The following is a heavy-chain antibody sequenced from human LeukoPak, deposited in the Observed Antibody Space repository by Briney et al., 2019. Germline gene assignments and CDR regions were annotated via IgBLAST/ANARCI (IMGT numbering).Heavy chain of an antibody. Sequence: GASVKVSCKASGGTFSSYAISWVRQAPGQGLEWMGGIIPIFGTANYAQKFQGRVTITADKSTSTAYMELSSLRSEDTAVYYCARAIAAAGLDYYYYYGMDVWGQGTTVTVSS. J-gene: IGHJ6*02. CDR1: GGTFSSYA. CDR3: ARAIAAAGLDYYYYYGMDV. D-gene: IGHD6-13*01. V-gene: IGHV1-69*06. CDR2: IIPIFGTA.